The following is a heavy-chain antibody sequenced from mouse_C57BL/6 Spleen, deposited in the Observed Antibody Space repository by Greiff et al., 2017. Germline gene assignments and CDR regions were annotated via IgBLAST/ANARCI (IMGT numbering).Heavy chain of an antibody. J-gene: IGHJ1*03. V-gene: IGHV1-4*01. Sequence: VQLQQSGAELARPGASVKMSCKASGYTFTSYTMHWVKQRPGQGLEWIGYINPSSGYTKYNQKFKDKATLTADKSSSTAYMQLSSLTSEDSAVDYCSREDSNYWYFDVWGTGTTVTVSS. CDR1: GYTFTSYT. D-gene: IGHD2-5*01. CDR2: INPSSGYT. CDR3: SREDSNYWYFDV.